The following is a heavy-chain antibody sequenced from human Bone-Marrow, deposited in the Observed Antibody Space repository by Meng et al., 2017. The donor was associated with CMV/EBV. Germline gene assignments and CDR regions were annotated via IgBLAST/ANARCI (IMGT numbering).Heavy chain of an antibody. J-gene: IGHJ4*02. V-gene: IGHV3-30-3*01. CDR2: ISYDGSNK. CDR1: GFTFSSYA. D-gene: IGHD1-1*01. Sequence: GESLKISCAASGFTFSSYAMHWVRQAPGKGLEWVAVISYDGSNKYYADSVKGRFTISRDNSKNTLYLQMNSLRAEDTAVYYCARDPVRWNDDLSFDYWGQGKLVNVSS. CDR3: ARDPVRWNDDLSFDY.